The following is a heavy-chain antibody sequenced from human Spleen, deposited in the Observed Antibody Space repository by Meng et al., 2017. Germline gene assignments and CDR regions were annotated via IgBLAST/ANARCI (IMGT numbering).Heavy chain of an antibody. CDR2: INPKSGDT. CDR3: ARDEDISAAGKLFGDY. Sequence: QVQLGQSGAGVKKPGASVKVSCKASGYTFTSYGISWVRQAPGQGLEWMGRINPKSGDTHYAQRFQGRVTMTGDTSISTAYMELSGLRSDDTAMYHCARDEDISAAGKLFGDYWGQGTLVTVSS. V-gene: IGHV1-2*06. J-gene: IGHJ4*02. D-gene: IGHD6-13*01. CDR1: GYTFTSYG.